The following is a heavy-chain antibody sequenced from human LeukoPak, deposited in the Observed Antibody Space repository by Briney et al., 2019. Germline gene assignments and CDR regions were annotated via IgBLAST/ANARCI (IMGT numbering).Heavy chain of an antibody. CDR2: KNQDTLKK. V-gene: IGHV3-7*01. CDR3: AGSPNGNEAEYYFAP. D-gene: IGHD1-1*01. CDR1: GLTLSRAG. Sequence: GLTLSRAGMRWVRQPPGKGLDRVVNKNQDTLKKYYLDSVKGRFNLSRDHARNSLYLQVNNLRTEDTAVYFCAGSPNGNEAEYYFAPWGPGTLVLGSS. J-gene: IGHJ4*01.